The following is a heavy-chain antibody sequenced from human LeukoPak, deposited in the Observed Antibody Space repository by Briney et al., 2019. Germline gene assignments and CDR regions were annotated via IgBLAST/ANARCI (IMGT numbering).Heavy chain of an antibody. Sequence: GASVKVSFKASGYTFTVYYMHWVRQAPGQGPGWMGWINPNSGGTNYAQKCQCRVTMTRATSISTAYMELRRLRSDDTAVYYCVGGYYYYYMDVWGKGTTVTVSS. CDR1: GYTFTVYY. V-gene: IGHV1-2*02. CDR2: INPNSGGT. CDR3: VGGYYYYYMDV. J-gene: IGHJ6*03. D-gene: IGHD3-16*01.